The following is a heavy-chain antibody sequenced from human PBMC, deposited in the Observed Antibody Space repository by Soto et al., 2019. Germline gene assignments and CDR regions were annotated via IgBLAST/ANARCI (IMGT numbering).Heavy chain of an antibody. CDR2: ISGSGGST. Sequence: EVQLLESGGGLVQPGGSLRLSCAASGFTFSSYAMSWVRQAPGKGLEWVSAISGSGGSTYYADSVKGRFTISRDNSKNTLYLQMNSLRAEDTAVYYCARVPGSYYYDSSGSWYWGQGTLVTVSS. D-gene: IGHD3-22*01. V-gene: IGHV3-23*01. CDR3: ARVPGSYYYDSSGSWY. CDR1: GFTFSSYA. J-gene: IGHJ4*02.